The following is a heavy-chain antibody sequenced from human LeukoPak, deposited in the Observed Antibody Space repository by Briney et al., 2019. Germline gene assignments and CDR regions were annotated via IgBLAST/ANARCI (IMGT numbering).Heavy chain of an antibody. D-gene: IGHD3-3*01. CDR1: GFTFSSYS. CDR3: ARSDQYYDFWSGYYRLHYMDV. Sequence: GGSLRLSCAASGFTFSSYSMNWVRQAPGKGLEWVSSISSSSSYIYYADSVKGRFTISRDNAKNSLYLQMNSLRAEDTAVYYCARSDQYYDFWSGYYRLHYMDVWGKGTTVTVSS. CDR2: ISSSSSYI. V-gene: IGHV3-21*01. J-gene: IGHJ6*03.